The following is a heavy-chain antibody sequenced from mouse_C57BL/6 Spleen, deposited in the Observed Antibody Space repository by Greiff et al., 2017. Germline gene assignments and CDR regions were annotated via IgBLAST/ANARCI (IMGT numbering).Heavy chain of an antibody. V-gene: IGHV14-4*01. J-gene: IGHJ3*01. Sequence: EVKLMESGAELVRPGASVKLSCTASGFNIKDDYMHWVKQRPEQGLEWIGWIDPENGDTEYASKFQGKATITADTSSNTAYLQLSSLTSEDTAVYYCTLPPNYYGSSPFAYWGQGTLVTVSA. CDR1: GFNIKDDY. CDR2: IDPENGDT. D-gene: IGHD1-1*01. CDR3: TLPPNYYGSSPFAY.